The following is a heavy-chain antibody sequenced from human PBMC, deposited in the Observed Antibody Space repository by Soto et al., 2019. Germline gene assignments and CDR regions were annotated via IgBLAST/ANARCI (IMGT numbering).Heavy chain of an antibody. CDR1: GFTFSSYG. Sequence: QVQLEESGGGVVQPGRSLRLSCAASGFTFSSYGMHWVRQAPGKGLEWVAVIWYDGSNKYYADSVKGRFTISRDNSKNTLYLQMNRLGAEDTVVYYCARIPQIAVAGTRFGYFDLWGRGTLVTVSS. CDR2: IWYDGSNK. J-gene: IGHJ2*01. CDR3: ARIPQIAVAGTRFGYFDL. D-gene: IGHD6-19*01. V-gene: IGHV3-33*01.